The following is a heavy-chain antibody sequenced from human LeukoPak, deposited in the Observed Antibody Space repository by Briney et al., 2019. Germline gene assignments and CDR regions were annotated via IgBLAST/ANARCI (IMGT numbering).Heavy chain of an antibody. CDR1: GGSISSGGYY. Sequence: SETLSLTCTVSGGSISSGGYYWSWIRQHPGKGLEWIGYIYYSGSTYCNPSLKSRVTISVDTSKNQFSLKLSSVTAADTAVYYCARGRLVMATPWGNWFDPWGQGTLVTVSS. J-gene: IGHJ5*02. D-gene: IGHD5-24*01. CDR2: IYYSGST. CDR3: ARGRLVMATPWGNWFDP. V-gene: IGHV4-31*03.